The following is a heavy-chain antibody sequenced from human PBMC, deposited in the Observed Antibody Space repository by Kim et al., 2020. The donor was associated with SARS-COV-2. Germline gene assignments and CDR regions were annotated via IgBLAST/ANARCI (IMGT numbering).Heavy chain of an antibody. D-gene: IGHD6-13*01. CDR1: GYTFTSYA. CDR3: ARGGSLCSSWYCVYYGMDV. Sequence: ASVKVSCKASGYTFTSYAMHWVRQAPGQRLEWMGWINAGNGNTKYSQKFQGRVTITRDTSASTAYMELSSLRSEDTAVYYCARGGSLCSSWYCVYYGMDVWGQGTTVTVSS. V-gene: IGHV1-3*01. CDR2: INAGNGNT. J-gene: IGHJ6*02.